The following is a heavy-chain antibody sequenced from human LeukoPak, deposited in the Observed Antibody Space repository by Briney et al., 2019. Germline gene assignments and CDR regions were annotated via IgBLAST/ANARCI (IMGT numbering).Heavy chain of an antibody. J-gene: IGHJ4*02. CDR2: FNGGGTYS. CDR1: GFSLTNYA. V-gene: IGHV3-23*01. D-gene: IGHD3-16*01. Sequence: GGSLRLSCAASGFSLTNYAMGWVRQAPGEGLEWLSVFNGGGTYSHHADSVKGRFTMSRDTSKNTVYLQMNSLRADDTAVYYCAREDARDGGYFDYWAQGTLVTVSS. CDR3: AREDARDGGYFDY.